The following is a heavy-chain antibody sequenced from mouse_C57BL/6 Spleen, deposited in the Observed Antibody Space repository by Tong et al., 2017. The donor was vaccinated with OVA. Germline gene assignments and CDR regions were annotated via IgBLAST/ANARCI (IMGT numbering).Heavy chain of an antibody. D-gene: IGHD3-1*01. CDR3: ARAGPAWFAY. J-gene: IGHJ3*01. CDR2: INPNYGTT. V-gene: IGHV1-39*01. CDR1: GYSFTDYN. Sequence: EVQLQESGPELVKPGASVKISCKASGYSFTDYNMNWVKQSNGKSLEWIGVINPNYGTTSYNQKFKGKATLTVDKSSSTAYMELRSLTSEDTAVYYCARAGPAWFAYWGQGTLVTVSA.